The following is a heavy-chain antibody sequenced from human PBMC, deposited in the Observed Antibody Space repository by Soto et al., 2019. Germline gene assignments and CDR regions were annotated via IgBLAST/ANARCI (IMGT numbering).Heavy chain of an antibody. D-gene: IGHD2-2*01. J-gene: IGHJ5*02. CDR3: AKGAHIVVVPAAMTGVAGFDP. V-gene: IGHV3-30*18. CDR2: ISYDGSNK. Sequence: GGSLRLSCAASGFTFSSYGMHWVRQAPGKGLEWVAVISYDGSNKYYADSVKGRFTISRDNSKNTLYLQMNSLRAEDTAVYYCAKGAHIVVVPAAMTGVAGFDPWGQGTLVTVSS. CDR1: GFTFSSYG.